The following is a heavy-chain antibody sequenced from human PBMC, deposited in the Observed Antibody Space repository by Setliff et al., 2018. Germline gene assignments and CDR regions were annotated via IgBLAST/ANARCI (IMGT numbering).Heavy chain of an antibody. J-gene: IGHJ4*02. V-gene: IGHV4-59*12. CDR3: ARSFSRREKFLLDY. CDR2: IYYSGST. Sequence: PSETLSLTCTVSGGSISSYYWSWSRQPPGKGLVWIGYIYYSGSTNYNTSLKSRVTISVDTSKNQFSLKVGSVTAADTAVYYCARSFSRREKFLLDYWGQGALVTVSS. CDR1: GGSISSYY.